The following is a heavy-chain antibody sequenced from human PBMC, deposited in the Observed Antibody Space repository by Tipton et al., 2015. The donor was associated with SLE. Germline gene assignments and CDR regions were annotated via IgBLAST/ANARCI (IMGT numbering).Heavy chain of an antibody. CDR3: ARDQRGGNWLDP. V-gene: IGHV3-21*01. D-gene: IGHD3-16*01. CDR1: GFTFSTFS. CDR2: ISSSGNFI. Sequence: SLRLSCAASGFTFSTFSMNWVRQAPGRGLEWVSSISSSGNFIYYADSIKGRFTISRDNAKNSLYLQINSLRADDTAVYYCARDQRGGNWLDPWGQGTLVTVSS. J-gene: IGHJ5*02.